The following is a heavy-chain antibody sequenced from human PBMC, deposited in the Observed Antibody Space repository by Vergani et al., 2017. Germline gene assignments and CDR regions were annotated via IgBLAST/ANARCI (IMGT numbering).Heavy chain of an antibody. V-gene: IGHV4-31*03. CDR1: GGSLSSGGYY. J-gene: IGHJ4*02. CDR3: ARGGTVTTYYFDY. CDR2: IYYSGST. D-gene: IGHD4-17*01. Sequence: QVQLQESGPGLVKPSQTLSLTCTVSGGSLSSGGYYWSWIRQHPGKGLEWIGYIYYSGSTYHNPSLKSRVTISVDTSKNQFSLKLSSVTAADTAVYYCARGGTVTTYYFDYWGQGTLVTVSS.